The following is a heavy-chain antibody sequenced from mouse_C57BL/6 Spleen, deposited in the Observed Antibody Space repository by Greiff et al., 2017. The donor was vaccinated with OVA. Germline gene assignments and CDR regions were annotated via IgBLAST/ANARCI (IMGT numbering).Heavy chain of an antibody. CDR3: GFPPYYYGSSYGYFDV. Sequence: EVKLQQSGPELVKPGASVKISCKASGYTFTDYYMNWVKQSHGKSLEWIGDINPNNGGTSYNQKFKGKATLTVDKSSSTAYMELRSLTSEDSAVYYCGFPPYYYGSSYGYFDVWGTGTTVTVSS. CDR1: GYTFTDYY. CDR2: INPNNGGT. D-gene: IGHD1-1*01. J-gene: IGHJ1*03. V-gene: IGHV1-26*01.